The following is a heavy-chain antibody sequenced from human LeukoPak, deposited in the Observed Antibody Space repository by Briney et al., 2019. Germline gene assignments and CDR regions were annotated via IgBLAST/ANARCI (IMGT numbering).Heavy chain of an antibody. CDR1: GYTFTGYY. J-gene: IGHJ4*02. CDR3: AKVGHPTDIVLVPAAHSDLGTFDH. D-gene: IGHD2-8*02. Sequence: ASVRVSCKASGYTFTGYYLHWVRQSPGQGLEGMGWINPNSGVTNYAQKFQGRVSMTRDTSISTAYMDLSRLNFDDTAVYYCAKVGHPTDIVLVPAAHSDLGTFDHWGQGTLVTVSS. V-gene: IGHV1-2*02. CDR2: INPNSGVT.